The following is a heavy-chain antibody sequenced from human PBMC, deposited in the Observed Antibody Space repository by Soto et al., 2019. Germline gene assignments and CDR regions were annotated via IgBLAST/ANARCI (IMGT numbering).Heavy chain of an antibody. CDR2: IIPILGTA. CDR3: ARQIAAAGTRGYFDS. Sequence: QVQLVRSGAEVKKPGSSVKVSCKASGGTFNSYAISWVLQAPGQGLEWMGGIIPILGTASYAQNFQGRVTVTVDKSTKTAYMEVSSLRSEDTAVYYCARQIAAAGTRGYFDSWGQGTLVTVSS. D-gene: IGHD6-13*01. J-gene: IGHJ4*02. CDR1: GGTFNSYA. V-gene: IGHV1-69*06.